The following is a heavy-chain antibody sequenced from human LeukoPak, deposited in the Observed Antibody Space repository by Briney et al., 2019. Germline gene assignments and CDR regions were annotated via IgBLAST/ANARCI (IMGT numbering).Heavy chain of an antibody. Sequence: PGASLRLSCAASGFTFSSYGMHWVRQAPGKGLEWVAFIRYDGSNKYYADSVKGRFTISRDNSKNTLYLQMNSLRAEDTAVYYCAKELSYTQKPPGSSTTDYWGQGTLVTVSS. D-gene: IGHD1-1*01. J-gene: IGHJ4*02. V-gene: IGHV3-30*02. CDR3: AKELSYTQKPPGSSTTDY. CDR2: IRYDGSNK. CDR1: GFTFSSYG.